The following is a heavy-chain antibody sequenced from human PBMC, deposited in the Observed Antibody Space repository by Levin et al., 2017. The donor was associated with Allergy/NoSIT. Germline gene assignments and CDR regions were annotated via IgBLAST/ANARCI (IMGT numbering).Heavy chain of an antibody. Sequence: GGSLRLSCAASGFTFSSYAMSWVRQAPGKGLEWVSAISGSGGSTYYADSVKGRFTISRDNSKNTLYLQMNSLRAEDTAVYYCAKPAATTYDDILTGYPLFDYWGQGTLVTVSS. V-gene: IGHV3-23*01. J-gene: IGHJ4*02. CDR2: ISGSGGST. CDR3: AKPAATTYDDILTGYPLFDY. D-gene: IGHD3-9*01. CDR1: GFTFSSYA.